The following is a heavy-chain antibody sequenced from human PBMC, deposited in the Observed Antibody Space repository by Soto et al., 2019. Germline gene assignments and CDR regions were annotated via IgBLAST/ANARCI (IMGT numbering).Heavy chain of an antibody. J-gene: IGHJ6*02. Sequence: PGGSLRLSCAASGFTFSSYAMSWVRQAPGQGLEWVSAISGSGGSTYYADSVKGRFTISRDNSKNTLYLQMNSLRAEDTAVYYCAKGGLRAGYFYCYYGMDVWGQGTTVTVSS. CDR1: GFTFSSYA. CDR2: ISGSGGST. CDR3: AKGGLRAGYFYCYYGMDV. D-gene: IGHD3-9*01. V-gene: IGHV3-23*01.